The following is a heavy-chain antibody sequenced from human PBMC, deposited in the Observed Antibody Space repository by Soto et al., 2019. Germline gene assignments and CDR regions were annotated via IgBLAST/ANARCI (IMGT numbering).Heavy chain of an antibody. CDR3: ARDRGQLPPLDN. J-gene: IGHJ4*02. CDR2: ISAYNGNT. D-gene: IGHD2-2*01. V-gene: IGHV1-18*01. CDR1: GYTFTSYG. Sequence: QVQLVQSGAEVKKPGASVKVSCKASGYTFTSYGISWVRQAPGQGLEWMGWISAYNGNTNDAQKLQGRVTMTADTPTSTAAMEARSLRSEDTALYNCARDRGQLPPLDNWGQGSLLTVSS.